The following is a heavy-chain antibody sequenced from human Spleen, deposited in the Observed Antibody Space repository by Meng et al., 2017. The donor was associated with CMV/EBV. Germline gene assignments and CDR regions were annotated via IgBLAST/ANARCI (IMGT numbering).Heavy chain of an antibody. D-gene: IGHD2-15*01. V-gene: IGHV4-59*02. Sequence: GSLRLSCTVSGYSVSSYDWSWIRQPPGKGLEWIGCLYSSGNTNYNPSLKNRVTISLGTAKSQFTLKLRSVTAADTAFYYCARNYCSSGGCFKYSDNWFDPWGQGTLVTVSS. CDR2: LYSSGNT. J-gene: IGHJ5*02. CDR3: ARNYCSSGGCFKYSDNWFDP. CDR1: GYSVSSYD.